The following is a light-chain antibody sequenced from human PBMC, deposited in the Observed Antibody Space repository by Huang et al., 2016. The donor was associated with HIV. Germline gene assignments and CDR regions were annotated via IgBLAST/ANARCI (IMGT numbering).Light chain of an antibody. CDR2: CAS. V-gene: IGKV4-1*01. CDR3: QQYYSTPPT. J-gene: IGKJ1*01. CDR1: QNVFYRSNNKNY. Sequence: DIVMTQSPDSLAVSLGERATINCKSSQNVFYRSNNKNYLAWFQQKPGQPPKLLIYCASTRESGVPDRFSGRGSGTDFTLTISSLQTEDVAVYYCQQYYSTPPTFGQGTKVEIK.